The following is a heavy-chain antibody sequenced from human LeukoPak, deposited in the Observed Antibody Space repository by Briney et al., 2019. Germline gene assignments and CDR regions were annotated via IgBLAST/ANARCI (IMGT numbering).Heavy chain of an antibody. CDR1: EFTFSSSW. J-gene: IGHJ4*02. V-gene: IGHV3-7*01. CDR3: ARGGNVYPN. Sequence: GGSLRLSCAASEFTFSSSWMTWVRQAPGKGPEWVANIKQDGSEKYYVDSVKGRFTISRDDAKNSLYLQMNSLRAEDTAVYYCARGGNVYPNWGQGTLVTVSS. CDR2: IKQDGSEK. D-gene: IGHD3-16*01.